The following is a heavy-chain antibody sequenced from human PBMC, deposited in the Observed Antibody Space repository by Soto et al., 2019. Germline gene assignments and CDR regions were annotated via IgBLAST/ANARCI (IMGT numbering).Heavy chain of an antibody. V-gene: IGHV4-39*02. D-gene: IGHD2-21*01. CDR1: GGSISSSSYY. CDR3: ARELLGSFVY. Sequence: SETLSLTCTVSGGSISSSSYYWGWIRQPPGKGLEWIGSIYYSGTTYYNPSLKSRFTISRDNSKNTLYLQMNSLRAEDTAVYYCARELLGSFVYWGQGTLVTVSS. CDR2: IYYSGTT. J-gene: IGHJ4*02.